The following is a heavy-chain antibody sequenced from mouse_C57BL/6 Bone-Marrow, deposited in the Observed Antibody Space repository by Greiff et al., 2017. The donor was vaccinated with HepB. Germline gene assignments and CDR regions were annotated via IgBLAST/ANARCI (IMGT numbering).Heavy chain of an antibody. CDR1: GYTFTSYW. Sequence: VKLQQPGAELVKPGASVKLSCTASGYTFTSYWMHWVKQRPGRGLEWIGWIDPNGVGTTYTEKFKSKATLTVDKTSSKAYMQRSSLTSEDSAVFFGARDYDRGCYDMYYWGNGISVTV. V-gene: IGHV1-72*01. J-gene: IGHJ4*01. CDR2: IDPNGVGT. D-gene: IGHD2-4*01. CDR3: ARDYDRGCYDMYY.